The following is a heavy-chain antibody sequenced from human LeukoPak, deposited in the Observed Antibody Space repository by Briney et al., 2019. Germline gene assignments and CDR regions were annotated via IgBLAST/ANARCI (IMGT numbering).Heavy chain of an antibody. D-gene: IGHD2-2*01. CDR2: IIPIFGTA. V-gene: IGHV1-69*01. CDR3: ARSMGYCSSTSCPFDY. Sequence: GASVKVSCKASGGTFSSYAISWVRQAPGQGLEWMGGIIPIFGTANYAQKFQGRVTITADESTSTANMELSSLRSEDTAVYYCARSMGYCSSTSCPFDYWGQGTLVTVSS. J-gene: IGHJ4*02. CDR1: GGTFSSYA.